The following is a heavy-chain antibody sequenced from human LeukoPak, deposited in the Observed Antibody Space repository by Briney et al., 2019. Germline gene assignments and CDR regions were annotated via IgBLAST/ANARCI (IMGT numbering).Heavy chain of an antibody. J-gene: IGHJ4*02. CDR3: ARGYSYGLADIGY. Sequence: SETLSLTCTVSGGSLSSGGYYWSWIRQHPGKGLEWIGYIYYRGSTYYNPSLKSRVTISVDTSKNQFSLKLSSVTAADTAVYYCARGYSYGLADIGYWGQGTLVTVSS. CDR2: IYYRGST. V-gene: IGHV4-31*03. CDR1: GGSLSSGGYY. D-gene: IGHD5-18*01.